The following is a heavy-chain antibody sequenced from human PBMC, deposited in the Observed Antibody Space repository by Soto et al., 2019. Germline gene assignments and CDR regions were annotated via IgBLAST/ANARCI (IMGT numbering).Heavy chain of an antibody. CDR2: ISSSGVGT. CDR1: GLTFSNFA. J-gene: IGHJ4*02. D-gene: IGHD3-10*01. V-gene: IGHV3-23*01. CDR3: AKDYYGSGNYYLFDF. Sequence: PGGSVRLSCAASGLTFSNFAMSWVRQAPGKGLEWVSGISSSGVGTFYADSVKGRFSISRDNSKNTVYLQMSSLRADDTAVYYCAKDYYGSGNYYLFDFWGLGTLVTVSS.